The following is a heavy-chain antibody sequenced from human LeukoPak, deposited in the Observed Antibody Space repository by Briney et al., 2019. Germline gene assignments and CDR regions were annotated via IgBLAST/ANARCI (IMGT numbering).Heavy chain of an antibody. J-gene: IGHJ5*02. D-gene: IGHD2-15*01. V-gene: IGHV3-21*01. CDR3: ARGLDIVVVVAANRFDWFDP. Sequence: GGSLRLPCAASGFTFSSYSMNWVRQAPGKGLEWVSSISSSSSYIYYADSVKGRFTISRDNAKNTLYLQMNSLRAEDTAVYYCARGLDIVVVVAANRFDWFDPWGQGTLVTVSS. CDR2: ISSSSSYI. CDR1: GFTFSSYS.